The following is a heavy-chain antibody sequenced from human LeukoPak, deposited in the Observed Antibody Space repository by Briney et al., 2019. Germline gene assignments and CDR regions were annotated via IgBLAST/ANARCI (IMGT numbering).Heavy chain of an antibody. CDR1: GFTVSNYY. CDR2: IYSDGRT. J-gene: IGHJ4*02. V-gene: IGHV3-66*01. D-gene: IGHD3-22*01. Sequence: GWSLRLSCAASGFTVSNYYMSWVRQAPGKGLEWVSVIYSDGRTFYADSVKGRFSISRDNSKNTLYLQMNSLRAEDTAVYYCARGLYDSDGYYFDYWGQGTLVTVSS. CDR3: ARGLYDSDGYYFDY.